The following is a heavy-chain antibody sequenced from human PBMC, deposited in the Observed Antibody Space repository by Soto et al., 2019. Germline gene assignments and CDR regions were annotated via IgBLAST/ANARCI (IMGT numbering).Heavy chain of an antibody. CDR1: GFTFSSYG. V-gene: IGHV3-30*18. D-gene: IGHD3-9*01. Sequence: GGSLRLSCAASGFTFSSYGMHWVRQAPGKGLEWVAVISYDGSNKYYADSVKGRFTISRDNSKNTLYLQMNSLRAEDTAVYYCAKDMNVGDYDILTGFDYWGQGTLVTVSS. J-gene: IGHJ4*02. CDR3: AKDMNVGDYDILTGFDY. CDR2: ISYDGSNK.